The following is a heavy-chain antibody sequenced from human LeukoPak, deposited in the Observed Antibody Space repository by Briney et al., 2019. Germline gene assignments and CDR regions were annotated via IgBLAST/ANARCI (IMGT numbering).Heavy chain of an antibody. CDR3: AKDEIQGVVGAGPGY. Sequence: GGSLRLSCAASGFTFSSYGIHWVRQAPGKGLEWVAFIQNDGSNKYYADSVKGRFTISRDNSKNTLYLQMNSLRAEDTAVYHCAKDEIQGVVGAGPGYWGQGTLITVSS. J-gene: IGHJ4*02. CDR1: GFTFSSYG. CDR2: IQNDGSNK. V-gene: IGHV3-30*02. D-gene: IGHD1-26*01.